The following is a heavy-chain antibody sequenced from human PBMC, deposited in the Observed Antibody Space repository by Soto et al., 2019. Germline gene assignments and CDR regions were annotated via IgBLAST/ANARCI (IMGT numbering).Heavy chain of an antibody. J-gene: IGHJ4*02. CDR1: GFTFSSYG. CDR3: AKDKGDGSYSALGYFDY. D-gene: IGHD1-26*01. Sequence: SLRLSCAASGFTFSSYGMHWVRQPPGKGLEWVAVISYDGSNKYHADSVKGRITISRDNSKNTLYLQMNSLRADDTAVYFCAKDKGDGSYSALGYFDYWGQGS. V-gene: IGHV3-30*18. CDR2: ISYDGSNK.